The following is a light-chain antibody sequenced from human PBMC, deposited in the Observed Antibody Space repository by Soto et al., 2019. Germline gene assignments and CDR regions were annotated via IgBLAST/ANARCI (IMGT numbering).Light chain of an antibody. CDR1: SSDVGGYKY. Sequence: QSALTQPPSASGSPGQSVTISCTGTSSDVGGYKYVSWYQQHPGKAPKLMIFEVNERPSWVPDRFSGSKSGNTASLTVSGLQAEDEADYYCSSYAGINNLGVFGTGTKVTVL. CDR2: EVN. J-gene: IGLJ1*01. V-gene: IGLV2-8*01. CDR3: SSYAGINNLGV.